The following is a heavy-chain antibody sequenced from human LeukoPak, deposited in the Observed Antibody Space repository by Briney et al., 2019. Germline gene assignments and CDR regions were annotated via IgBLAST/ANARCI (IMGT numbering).Heavy chain of an antibody. V-gene: IGHV3-21*01. D-gene: IGHD2-15*01. Sequence: PGGSLRLSCAASGFTFKTYTMHWVRQAPGMGLEWVSSITNNGVHTYYTDSVKGRFTISRDNANNSLYLQMNSLSAEDTAIYYCARQPQVAHFDYWGQGTLVSVSS. J-gene: IGHJ4*02. CDR3: ARQPQVAHFDY. CDR2: ITNNGVHT. CDR1: GFTFKTYT.